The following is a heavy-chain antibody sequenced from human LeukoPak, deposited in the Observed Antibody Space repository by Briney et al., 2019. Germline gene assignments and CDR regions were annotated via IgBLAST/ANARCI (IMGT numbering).Heavy chain of an antibody. D-gene: IGHD3/OR15-3a*01. J-gene: IGHJ4*02. CDR2: IYPGDSDA. CDR3: AVGTGYYFDL. CDR1: GYSFPNYW. Sequence: GESLKISCKGSGYSFPNYWIGWVRQTPGKGLECMGIIYPGDSDARYSPSFQGQVTISADKSITTAYLQWSSLKASDTAMYYCAVGTGYYFDLWGQGTLVTVSS. V-gene: IGHV5-51*01.